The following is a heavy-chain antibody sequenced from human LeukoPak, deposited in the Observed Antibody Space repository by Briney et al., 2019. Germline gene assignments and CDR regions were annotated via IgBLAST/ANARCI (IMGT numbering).Heavy chain of an antibody. J-gene: IGHJ4*02. CDR2: MWYDGSNK. Sequence: PGGSLRLSCAASGFTFSSYGMHWVRQAPGKGLEWVAVMWYDGSNKYYADSVKGRFTISRDNSKNTLYLQMNSLRAEDTAVYYCARDYRVAVADYWGQGTLVTVSS. D-gene: IGHD6-19*01. CDR1: GFTFSSYG. CDR3: ARDYRVAVADY. V-gene: IGHV3-33*01.